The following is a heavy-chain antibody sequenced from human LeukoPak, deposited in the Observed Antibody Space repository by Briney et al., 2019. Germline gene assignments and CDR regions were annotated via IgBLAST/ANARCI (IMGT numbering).Heavy chain of an antibody. Sequence: PSETLSLTCAVSGCSISSGGYSWSWIRQPPGKGLEWIGYIYHSGSTYYNPSLKSRVTISVDRSKDQFSLKLSSVTAADTAVYYCARAAFWFDPWGQGTLVTASS. J-gene: IGHJ5*02. CDR1: GCSISSGGYS. CDR3: ARAAFWFDP. CDR2: IYHSGST. V-gene: IGHV4-30-2*01.